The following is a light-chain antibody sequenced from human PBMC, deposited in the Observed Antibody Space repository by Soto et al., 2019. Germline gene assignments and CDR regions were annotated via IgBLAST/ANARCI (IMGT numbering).Light chain of an antibody. Sequence: DIQMTQSPSSLSASIGDRITITCRASQSISTYLNWYQQKPGKAPNLLIYGASTLQSGVPSRFRGRGSATDFTLTISSLQPEDFATYYCQQSFITPPLTFGGGTKVEIK. CDR3: QQSFITPPLT. V-gene: IGKV1-39*01. CDR2: GAS. CDR1: QSISTY. J-gene: IGKJ4*01.